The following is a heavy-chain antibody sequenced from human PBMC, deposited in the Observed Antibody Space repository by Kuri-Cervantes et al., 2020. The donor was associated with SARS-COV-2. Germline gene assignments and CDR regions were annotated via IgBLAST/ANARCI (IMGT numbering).Heavy chain of an antibody. CDR1: GGSINSDY. D-gene: IGHD1-26*01. Sequence: ESLKISCTVSGGSINSDYWTWIRQPPGKGLEWIGEINHSGSTNYNPSLKSRVTISVDTSKNQFSLKLSSVTAADTAVYYCARGPTPIVGATHFDYWGQGTLVTVSS. CDR2: INHSGST. J-gene: IGHJ4*02. CDR3: ARGPTPIVGATHFDY. V-gene: IGHV4-34*01.